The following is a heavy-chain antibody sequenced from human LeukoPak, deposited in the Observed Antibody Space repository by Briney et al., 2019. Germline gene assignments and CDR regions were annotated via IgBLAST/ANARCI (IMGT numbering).Heavy chain of an antibody. D-gene: IGHD4-23*01. CDR3: ASLYGGNSPLDY. V-gene: IGHV3-23*01. CDR1: GFTFNTYA. Sequence: GGSLRLSCAASGFTFNTYAMNWVRQAPGKGLEWVSVISGTDGSTYYADSVKGRFTISRDNSNNRLYLQMNSLRAEDTAVYCCASLYGGNSPLDYWGQGTLVTVSS. J-gene: IGHJ4*02. CDR2: ISGTDGST.